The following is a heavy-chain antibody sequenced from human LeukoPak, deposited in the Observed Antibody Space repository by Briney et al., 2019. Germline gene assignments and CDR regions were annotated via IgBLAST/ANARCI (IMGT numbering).Heavy chain of an antibody. J-gene: IGHJ2*01. CDR3: ATGWRYYDSSGKWYFDL. CDR1: GYTLTELS. V-gene: IGHV1-24*01. D-gene: IGHD3-22*01. CDR2: FDPEDGET. Sequence: GASVKVSCKDSGYTLTELSMHWVRQAPGKGLEWMGGFDPEDGETIYAQKFQGRVTMTEDTSTDTAYMELSSLRSEDTAVYYCATGWRYYDSSGKWYFDLWGRGTLVTVSS.